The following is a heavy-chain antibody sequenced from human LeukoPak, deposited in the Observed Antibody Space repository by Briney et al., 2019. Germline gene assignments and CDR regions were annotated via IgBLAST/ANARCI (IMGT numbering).Heavy chain of an antibody. CDR3: AELNYYGSGSGWFDP. D-gene: IGHD3-10*01. V-gene: IGHV4-38-2*02. Sequence: TSETLSLTCTVSGYSISSGYYWGWIRQPPGKGLEWIGSIYHSGSTYYSPSLKSRVTISVDTSKNQFSLKLSSVTAADTAVYYCAELNYYGSGSGWFDPWGQGTLVTVSS. CDR1: GYSISSGYY. CDR2: IYHSGST. J-gene: IGHJ5*02.